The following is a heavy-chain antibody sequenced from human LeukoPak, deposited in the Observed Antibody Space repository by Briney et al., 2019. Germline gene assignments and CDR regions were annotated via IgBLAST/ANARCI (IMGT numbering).Heavy chain of an antibody. D-gene: IGHD6-6*01. CDR3: ARFAKSIAARPRVYYYYMDV. CDR1: GYTFTSYD. V-gene: IGHV1-8*01. Sequence: ASVKVSCKASGYTFTSYDINWLRQATGQGLERMGWMNPNSGNTGYAQKFQGRVTMTRNTSISTAYMELSSLRSEDTAVYYCARFAKSIAARPRVYYYYMDVWGKGTTVTVSS. J-gene: IGHJ6*03. CDR2: MNPNSGNT.